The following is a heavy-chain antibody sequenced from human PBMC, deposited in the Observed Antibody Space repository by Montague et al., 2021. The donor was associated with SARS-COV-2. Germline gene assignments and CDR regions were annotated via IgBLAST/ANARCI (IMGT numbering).Heavy chain of an antibody. V-gene: IGHV4-34*01. Sequence: SETLPLTCAVYGGSFSGYYWTWIRQSPRKGLEWIGEINHSGSTNYNPSLKSRVTISVDTSKNQFSLKLSSVTAADTAVYYCACGGITTRGLIYYYGMDVWGQGTTVTVSS. CDR3: ACGGITTRGLIYYYGMDV. CDR2: INHSGST. J-gene: IGHJ6*02. CDR1: GGSFSGYY. D-gene: IGHD4-11*01.